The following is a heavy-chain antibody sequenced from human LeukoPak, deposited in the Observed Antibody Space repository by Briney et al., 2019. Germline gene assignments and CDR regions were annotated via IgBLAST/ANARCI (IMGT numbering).Heavy chain of an antibody. CDR3: ARDAGDIVVIPAAMRFDP. J-gene: IGHJ5*02. CDR2: INPSGGSA. CDR1: GYTFTGYY. D-gene: IGHD2-2*01. V-gene: IGHV1-46*01. Sequence: ASVKVSCKASGYTFTGYYMHWVRQAPGQGLEWMGIINPSGGSASYAQKFQGRVTMTRDTSTSTVYMELSSLRSEDTAVYYCARDAGDIVVIPAAMRFDPWGQGTLVTVSS.